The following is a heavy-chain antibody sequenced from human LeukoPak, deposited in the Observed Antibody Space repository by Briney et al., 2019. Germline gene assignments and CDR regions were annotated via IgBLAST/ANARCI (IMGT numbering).Heavy chain of an antibody. Sequence: GGSLRLSCAASGFTFSSYSMNWVRQAPGKGLEWVSYISSSSSTIYYADSVKGRFTISRDNAKNPLYLQMNSLRAEDTAVYYCAVDRQRWLQPPDYFDYWGQGALVAVSS. V-gene: IGHV3-48*01. CDR1: GFTFSSYS. J-gene: IGHJ4*02. CDR2: ISSSSSTI. CDR3: AVDRQRWLQPPDYFDY. D-gene: IGHD5-12*01.